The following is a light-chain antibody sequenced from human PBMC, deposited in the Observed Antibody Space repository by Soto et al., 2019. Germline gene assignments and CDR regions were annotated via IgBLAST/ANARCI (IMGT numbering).Light chain of an antibody. Sequence: QSALTQPASVSGSPGQSITLSCTGTSSDVGAYNYVSWYQQHPGKAPKLMIYDVSNRPSGVSNRFSGSKSGNTASLTISGLQAEDEADYYCSSYTSSSTPLYVFGTGTKVTVL. J-gene: IGLJ1*01. CDR3: SSYTSSSTPLYV. V-gene: IGLV2-14*01. CDR2: DVS. CDR1: SSDVGAYNY.